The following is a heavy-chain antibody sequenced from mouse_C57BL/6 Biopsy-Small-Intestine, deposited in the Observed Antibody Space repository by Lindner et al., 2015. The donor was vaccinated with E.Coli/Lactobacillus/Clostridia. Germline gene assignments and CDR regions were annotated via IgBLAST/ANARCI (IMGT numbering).Heavy chain of an antibody. CDR1: GHTPPELS. D-gene: IGHD2-12*01. V-gene: IGHV1-83*01. J-gene: IGHJ3*01. Sequence: SVKVSCKVSGHTPPELSVHWVRQAPGEGLEWMGAFDPEDKETVYAQKFQGRVTMTGERATDTASMELRSLRADDTAEYFCVSYALDSWGQGTMVTVSS. CDR3: VSYALDS. CDR2: FDPEDKET.